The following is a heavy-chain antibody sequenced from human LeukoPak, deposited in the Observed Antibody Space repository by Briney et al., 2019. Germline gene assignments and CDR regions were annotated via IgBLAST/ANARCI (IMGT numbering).Heavy chain of an antibody. J-gene: IGHJ4*02. Sequence: GGSLRLSCAASGFTFSSYGMHWVRQAPGKGLEWVAVIWYDGSNKYYADSVKGRFTISRDNSKNTLYLQMNSLRAEDTAVYYCARVNCGGDCYRYYLDYWGQGTLVTVSS. V-gene: IGHV3-33*01. D-gene: IGHD2-21*02. CDR2: IWYDGSNK. CDR1: GFTFSSYG. CDR3: ARVNCGGDCYRYYLDY.